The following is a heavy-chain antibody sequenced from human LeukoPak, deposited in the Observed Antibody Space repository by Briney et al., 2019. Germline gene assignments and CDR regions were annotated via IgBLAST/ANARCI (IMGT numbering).Heavy chain of an antibody. CDR1: GGSISSSSYY. V-gene: IGHV4-39*07. J-gene: IGHJ4*02. D-gene: IGHD3-22*01. CDR3: ARGRYYYDSWCYFDY. Sequence: PSETLSLSCTVSGGSISSSSYYWGWIRQPPGKGLEWIGSIYYSGSTYYNPSLKSRVTISVDTSKNQFSLKLSSVTAADTAVYYCARGRYYYDSWCYFDYWGQGTLVTVSS. CDR2: IYYSGST.